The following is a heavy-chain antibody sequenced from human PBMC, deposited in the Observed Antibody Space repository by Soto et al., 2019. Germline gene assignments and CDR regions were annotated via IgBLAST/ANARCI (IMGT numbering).Heavy chain of an antibody. D-gene: IGHD1-26*01. J-gene: IGHJ3*02. V-gene: IGHV1-8*01. Sequence: QVQLVQSGAEVRKPGASLKLSCKASAYIFTNHDIHWVRQATGQGLEWMGWMNPDTRNTGYAMKHKGRVTMTTNTSIYTAYMELSSLTSEDTAMYYCARAGSQTDALDIWGQGTMVTVSS. CDR3: ARAGSQTDALDI. CDR2: MNPDTRNT. CDR1: AYIFTNHD.